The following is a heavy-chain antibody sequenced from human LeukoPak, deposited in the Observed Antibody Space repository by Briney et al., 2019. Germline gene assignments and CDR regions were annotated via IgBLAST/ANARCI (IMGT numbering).Heavy chain of an antibody. J-gene: IGHJ6*04. V-gene: IGHV3-23*01. CDR1: GFTFSSYA. D-gene: IGHD4-17*01. CDR3: AKTHSPMTTVTTGYYYYGMDV. Sequence: GGSLRLSCAASGFTFSSYAMSWVRQAPGKGLEWVSAISGSGGSTYYADSVKDRFTISRDNSKNTLYLQMNSLRAEDTAVYYCAKTHSPMTTVTTGYYYYGMDVWGKGTTVTVSS. CDR2: ISGSGGST.